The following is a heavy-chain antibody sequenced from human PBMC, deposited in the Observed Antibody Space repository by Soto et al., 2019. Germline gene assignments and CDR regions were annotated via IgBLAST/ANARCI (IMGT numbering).Heavy chain of an antibody. J-gene: IGHJ3*02. CDR1: GFIFGNYM. V-gene: IGHV3-23*01. CDR3: APHVHCSGGSCHYDAFDI. D-gene: IGHD2-15*01. CDR2: IRDGGEST. Sequence: EVQLLESGGGLVQPGESLRLSCAFSGFIFGNYMMTWVRQAPGKGLEWVSTIRDGGESTYYADSMKGRFTIPRDNSKNTLYLQMDSLGVEDTAVYYCAPHVHCSGGSCHYDAFDIRGQGTMVTVSS.